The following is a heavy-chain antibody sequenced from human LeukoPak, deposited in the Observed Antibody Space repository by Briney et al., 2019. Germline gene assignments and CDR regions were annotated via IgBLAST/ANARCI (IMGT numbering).Heavy chain of an antibody. CDR3: TSGSYSFYYMDV. CDR2: IYYSGST. V-gene: IGHV4-39*01. D-gene: IGHD1-26*01. CDR1: GGSISSSSYY. Sequence: SETLSLTCTVSGGSISSSSYYWGWIRQPPGKGLEWIGSIYYSGSTYYNPSLKSRVTISVDTSKNQFSLKLSSVTAADTAVYYCTSGSYSFYYMDVWGKGTTVTVSS. J-gene: IGHJ6*03.